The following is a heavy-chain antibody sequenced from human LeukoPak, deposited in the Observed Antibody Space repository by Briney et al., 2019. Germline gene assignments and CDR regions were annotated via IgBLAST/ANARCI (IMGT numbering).Heavy chain of an antibody. D-gene: IGHD6-19*01. CDR3: AFLAGTYFDY. Sequence: PSETLSLTCTVSSGSISSSSYYWGWIRQPPGKGLEWIGSIYYSGSTYYNPSLKSRVTISVDTSKNQFSLKLSSVTAADTAVYYCAFLAGTYFDYWGQGTLVTVSS. CDR1: SGSISSSSYY. J-gene: IGHJ4*02. V-gene: IGHV4-39*01. CDR2: IYYSGST.